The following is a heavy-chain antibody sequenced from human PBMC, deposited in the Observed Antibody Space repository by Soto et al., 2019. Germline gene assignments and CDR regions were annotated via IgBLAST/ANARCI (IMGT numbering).Heavy chain of an antibody. J-gene: IGHJ4*02. CDR2: IYHSGST. CDR3: AAGGGLPRYY. D-gene: IGHD5-12*01. CDR1: GGSISSGGYS. V-gene: IGHV4-30-2*01. Sequence: QLQLQESGSGLVKPSQTLSLTCAVSGGSISSGGYSWSWIRQPPGKGLEWIGYIYHSGSTYYNPSLKSRVTLSVDRSTNQFSLRLSSVPAADTAVYYCAAGGGLPRYYWGQGTLVTVSS.